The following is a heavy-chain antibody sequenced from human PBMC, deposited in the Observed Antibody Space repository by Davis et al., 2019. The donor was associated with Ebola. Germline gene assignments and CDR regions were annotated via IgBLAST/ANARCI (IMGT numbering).Heavy chain of an antibody. D-gene: IGHD1-26*01. CDR1: GYTFTSYG. CDR3: AREGSWELLRIYYYYGMDV. J-gene: IGHJ6*02. CDR2: ISAYNGNT. Sequence: ASVKVSCKASGYTFTSYGISWVRQAPGQGLEWMGWISAYNGNTNYAQKLQGRVTMTTDTSTSTAYMELRSLRSDDTAVYYCAREGSWELLRIYYYYGMDVWGQGTTVTVSS. V-gene: IGHV1-18*01.